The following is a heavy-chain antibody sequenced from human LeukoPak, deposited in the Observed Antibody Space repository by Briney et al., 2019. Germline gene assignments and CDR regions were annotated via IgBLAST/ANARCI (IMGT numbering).Heavy chain of an antibody. V-gene: IGHV4-34*01. CDR1: GGSFSGYY. CDR3: SRGWLQHGFDY. Sequence: PSETLSLTCAVYGGSFSGYYWSWIRQPTGKGLEWIGEINHSGSTNYNPSLKSRVTISVDTSKNQFSLKLSSVTAADTAVYYCSRGWLQHGFDYWGQGTLVTVSS. J-gene: IGHJ4*02. D-gene: IGHD5-24*01. CDR2: INHSGST.